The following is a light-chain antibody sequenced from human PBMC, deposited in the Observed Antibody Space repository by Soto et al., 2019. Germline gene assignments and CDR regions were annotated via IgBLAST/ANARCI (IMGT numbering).Light chain of an antibody. CDR1: SSNVGSYIL. J-gene: IGLJ2*01. Sequence: QSALTQPASVSGSPGQSITISCTGTSSNVGSYILVSWYQQHPGKAPRLMIYEASKRPSGVSNRFSGSKSGNTASLTISGLQAEDEADYYCCSYAGSSTYVFGGGTKVTVL. CDR3: CSYAGSSTYV. V-gene: IGLV2-23*01. CDR2: EAS.